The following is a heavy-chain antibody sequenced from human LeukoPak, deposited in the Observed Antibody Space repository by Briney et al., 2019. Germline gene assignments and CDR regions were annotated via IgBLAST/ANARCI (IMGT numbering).Heavy chain of an antibody. J-gene: IGHJ4*02. CDR3: ARDGFYYDSSGPFDY. CDR1: GFTVSSNY. V-gene: IGHV3-53*01. Sequence: PGGSLRLSCAASGFTVSSNYMSWVHQAPGKGLEWVSVIYSGGSTYYADSVKGRFTISRDNSKNTLYLQMNSLRAEDTAVYYCARDGFYYDSSGPFDYWGQGTLVTVSS. D-gene: IGHD3-22*01. CDR2: IYSGGST.